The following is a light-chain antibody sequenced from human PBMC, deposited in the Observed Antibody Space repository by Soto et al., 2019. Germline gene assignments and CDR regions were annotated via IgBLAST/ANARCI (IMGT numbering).Light chain of an antibody. CDR2: GAS. CDR1: LSVTSDC. J-gene: IGKJ5*01. Sequence: EIMLTQSPGTLSVAPGERATFSWRASLSVTSDCLAWYRQRPGQAPRLLVHGASTRATGIPARFSGSGSGTEFTLTISRLEPEDFAVYYCQQYGYSPITFGQGTRLEIK. V-gene: IGKV3-20*01. CDR3: QQYGYSPIT.